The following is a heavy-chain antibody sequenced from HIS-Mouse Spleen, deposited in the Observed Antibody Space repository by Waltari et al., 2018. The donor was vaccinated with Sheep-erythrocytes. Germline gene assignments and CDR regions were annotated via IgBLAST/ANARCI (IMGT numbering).Heavy chain of an antibody. CDR3: ARALIITMVRGVTSNWFDP. CDR1: GGSISSGGYY. J-gene: IGHJ5*02. D-gene: IGHD3-10*01. CDR2: IYYSGST. Sequence: QVQLQESGPGLVKPSQTLSLTCTVSGGSISSGGYYWSWIRQHPGKGLEWIGYIYYSGSTHYNPSLKSRVTISVDTSKNQFSRKLSSVTAADTAVYYCARALIITMVRGVTSNWFDPWGQGTLVTVSS. V-gene: IGHV4-31*03.